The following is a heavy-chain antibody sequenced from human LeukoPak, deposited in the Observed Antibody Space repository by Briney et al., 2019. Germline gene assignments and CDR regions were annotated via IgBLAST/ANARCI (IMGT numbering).Heavy chain of an antibody. V-gene: IGHV3-21*01. J-gene: IGHJ4*02. CDR2: ISSSSSYI. CDR3: ARDRVAVAGTRYFDY. D-gene: IGHD6-19*01. CDR1: RFSFSSYG. Sequence: GESLRVSCGASRFSFSSYGMHWVRQAPGKGLEWVSSISSSSSYIYCADSVKGRFTISRDNAKNSLYLQMNSLRAEDTAVYYCARDRVAVAGTRYFDYWGQGTLVTVSS.